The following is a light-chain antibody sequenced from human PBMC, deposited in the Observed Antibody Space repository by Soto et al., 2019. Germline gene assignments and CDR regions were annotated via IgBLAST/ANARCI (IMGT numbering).Light chain of an antibody. CDR2: GAS. CDR1: QSVSSSY. J-gene: IGKJ5*01. V-gene: IGKV3-15*01. CDR3: QQYNNWPPIT. Sequence: EIGLTQSPGTLSLSAGERATLACRASQSVSSSYLAWYQQKPGQAPRLLIYGASTRATGIPARFSGSGSGTEFTLTISSLQSEDFAVYYCQQYNNWPPITFGQGTRLEI.